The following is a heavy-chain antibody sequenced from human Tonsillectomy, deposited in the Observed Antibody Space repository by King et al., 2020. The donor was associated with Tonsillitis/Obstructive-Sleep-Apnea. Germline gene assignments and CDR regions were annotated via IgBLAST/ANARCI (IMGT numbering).Heavy chain of an antibody. Sequence: QLQESGPGLVKPSETLSLTCTVSGGSISSYYWSWLRQPAGKGLEWIGLIYTSGSTNYNPSLKSRVTMSVDTSKNQFSLKLSSVTAADTAVYYCARVAHYYDSSGYYHDAFDIWGQGTMVTVSS. CDR2: IYTSGST. D-gene: IGHD3-22*01. CDR3: ARVAHYYDSSGYYHDAFDI. CDR1: GGSISSYY. V-gene: IGHV4-4*07. J-gene: IGHJ3*02.